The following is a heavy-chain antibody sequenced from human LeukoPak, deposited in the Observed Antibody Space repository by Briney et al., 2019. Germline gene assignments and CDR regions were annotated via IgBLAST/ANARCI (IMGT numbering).Heavy chain of an antibody. CDR2: IIPIFGTA. V-gene: IGHV1-69*13. CDR1: GGTFSSYA. CDR3: ARVVTIFGVVISREAYFDY. J-gene: IGHJ4*02. D-gene: IGHD3-3*01. Sequence: SVKVSCKASGGTFSSYAISWVRQAPGQGLEWMGGIIPIFGTANYAQKFQGRVTITADESTSTAYMELSSLRSEDTAVYYCARVVTIFGVVISREAYFDYWGQGTLVTVSS.